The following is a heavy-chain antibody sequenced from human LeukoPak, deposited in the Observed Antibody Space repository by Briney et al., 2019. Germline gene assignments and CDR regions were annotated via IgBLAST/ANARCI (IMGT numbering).Heavy chain of an antibody. CDR1: GGSISTYY. CDR3: AGPKKDY. Sequence: PSETLSLTYTVSGGSISTYYWSWIRQPPGKGLEWIGEINHSGSTNYNPSLKSRVTISVDTSKNQFSLKLSSVTAADTAVYYCAGPKKDYWGQGTLVTVSS. CDR2: INHSGST. J-gene: IGHJ4*02. V-gene: IGHV4-34*01.